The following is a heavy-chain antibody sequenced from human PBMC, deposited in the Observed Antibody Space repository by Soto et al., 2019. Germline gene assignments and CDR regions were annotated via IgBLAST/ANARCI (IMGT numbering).Heavy chain of an antibody. CDR2: IYYSGST. CDR1: GGPISSYY. V-gene: IGHV4-59*01. CDR3: ASHYYGSGSYSVWFDP. D-gene: IGHD3-10*01. Sequence: SETLSLTCTVSGGPISSYYWSWIRQPPGKGLEWIGYIYYSGSTNYNPSLKSRVTISVDTSKNQFSLKLSSVTAADTAVYYCASHYYGSGSYSVWFDPWGQGTLVTVS. J-gene: IGHJ5*02.